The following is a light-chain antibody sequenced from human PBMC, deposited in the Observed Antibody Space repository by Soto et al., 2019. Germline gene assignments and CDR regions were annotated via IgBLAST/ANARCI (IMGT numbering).Light chain of an antibody. CDR2: EVT. CDR3: SSFTSRFTFV. Sequence: SVLTQPASVSGVPGQSIALSFICTRSDVGAYNYVSWYQQHPGKAPRLMISEVTNRPSGVSDRFSGSKSGNTASLTITGLQAEDEADYYCSSFTSRFTFVFGTGTKV. J-gene: IGLJ1*01. V-gene: IGLV2-14*01. CDR1: RSDVGAYNY.